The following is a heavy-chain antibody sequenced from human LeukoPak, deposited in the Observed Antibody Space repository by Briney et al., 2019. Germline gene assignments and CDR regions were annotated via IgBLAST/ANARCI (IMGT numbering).Heavy chain of an antibody. Sequence: PGGSLRLSCAASGFTFSDYYMSWIRQAPGKGLEWVSYISSSGSTIYYADSVKGRFTISRDNAKNSLYLRMNSLRAEDTAVYYCARERASGYSYGPVDYWGQGTLVTVSS. CDR1: GFTFSDYY. V-gene: IGHV3-11*01. CDR3: ARERASGYSYGPVDY. CDR2: ISSSGSTI. D-gene: IGHD5-18*01. J-gene: IGHJ4*02.